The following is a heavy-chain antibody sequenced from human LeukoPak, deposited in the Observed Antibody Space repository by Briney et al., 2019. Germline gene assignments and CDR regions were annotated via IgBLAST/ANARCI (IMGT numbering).Heavy chain of an antibody. CDR1: GGSISSYY. J-gene: IGHJ6*03. CDR3: ARVTVGIAAADPTYYYYYYMDV. D-gene: IGHD6-13*01. V-gene: IGHV4-59*01. Sequence: SETLSLTCTVSGGSISSYYWSWLRQPPGKGLEWIGYIYYSGSTNYNPSLKSRVTISVDTSKNQFSLKLSSVTAADTAVYYCARVTVGIAAADPTYYYYYYMDVWGKGTTVTISS. CDR2: IYYSGST.